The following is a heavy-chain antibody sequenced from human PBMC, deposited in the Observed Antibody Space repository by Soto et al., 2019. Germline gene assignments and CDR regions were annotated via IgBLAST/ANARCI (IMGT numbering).Heavy chain of an antibody. CDR3: AKDHVFWSGYYLN. CDR2: IIPLFGTA. V-gene: IGHV1-69*13. Sequence: SVKVSCKASGGTFSTYAIDWVRQAPGQGLEWMGGIIPLFGTAKYAQNFQGRITITADESTNTAYMELRSLRSQDTAVYYCAKDHVFWSGYYLNWGQGTLVTVSS. CDR1: GGTFSTYA. J-gene: IGHJ4*02. D-gene: IGHD3-3*01.